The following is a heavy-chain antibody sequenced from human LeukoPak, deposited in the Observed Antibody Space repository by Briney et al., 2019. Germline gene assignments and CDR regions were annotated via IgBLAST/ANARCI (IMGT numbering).Heavy chain of an antibody. D-gene: IGHD2-2*01. Sequence: SETLSLTCTVSAGSISRYYWSWIRQPPGRGREWIGYIHYSGSTNYNPSLKSRVTISVDTSKNQFSLKLSSVTAADTAVYYCARDCSSTSCYGAFDIWGQGTMVTVSS. CDR1: AGSISRYY. V-gene: IGHV4-59*01. J-gene: IGHJ3*02. CDR2: IHYSGST. CDR3: ARDCSSTSCYGAFDI.